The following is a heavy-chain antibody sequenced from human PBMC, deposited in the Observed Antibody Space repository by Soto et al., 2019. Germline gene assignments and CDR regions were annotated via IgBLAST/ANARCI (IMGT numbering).Heavy chain of an antibody. CDR1: GGSISSYY. CDR2: IYYSGST. Sequence: SETLSLTCTVSGGSISSYYWSWIRQPPGKGLEWIGYIYYSGSTNYNPSLKSRVTISVDTSKNQFSLKLSSVTAADTAVYYCAREPGVLLWFGELLPLGYFDYWGQGTLVTVSS. V-gene: IGHV4-59*01. J-gene: IGHJ4*02. CDR3: AREPGVLLWFGELLPLGYFDY. D-gene: IGHD3-10*01.